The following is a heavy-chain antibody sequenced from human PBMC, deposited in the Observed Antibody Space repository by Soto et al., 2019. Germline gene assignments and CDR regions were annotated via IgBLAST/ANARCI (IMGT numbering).Heavy chain of an antibody. CDR2: ISSSSGTI. V-gene: IGHV3-48*01. CDR3: ARRYCSGGICSFDF. CDR1: GFTFSGYN. J-gene: IGHJ4*02. D-gene: IGHD2-15*01. Sequence: GGSLRLSCAASGFTFSGYNMNWVRQAPGKGLEWVSYISSSSGTIYYADSVWGRLTISRDNAKNSLYLQMNSLRAEDTAVYYCARRYCSGGICSFDFWGQGTAVTVSS.